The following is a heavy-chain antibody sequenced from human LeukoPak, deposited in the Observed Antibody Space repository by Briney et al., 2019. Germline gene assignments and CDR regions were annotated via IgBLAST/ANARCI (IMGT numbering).Heavy chain of an antibody. V-gene: IGHV1-69*01. CDR2: IIPIFGTA. Sequence: GSSVKVSCKASGGTFSGYAISWVRQAPGRGLEWMGGIIPIFGTANYAQKFQGRVTITADESTSTAYMELSSLRSEDTAVYYCARAGYSGYDYRADYWGQGTLVTVSS. CDR3: ARAGYSGYDYRADY. D-gene: IGHD5-12*01. J-gene: IGHJ4*02. CDR1: GGTFSGYA.